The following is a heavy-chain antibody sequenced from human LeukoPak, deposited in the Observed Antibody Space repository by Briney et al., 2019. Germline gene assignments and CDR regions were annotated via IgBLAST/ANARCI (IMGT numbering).Heavy chain of an antibody. CDR3: ARSGVDYYYYMDV. Sequence: GGSLRLSCAASGFTFGSYSMNWVRQAPGKGLEWVSSISSSSSYIYYADSVKGRFTISRDNAKNSLYLQMNSLRAEDTAVYYCARSGVDYYYYMDVWGKGTTVTVSS. J-gene: IGHJ6*03. V-gene: IGHV3-21*01. CDR1: GFTFGSYS. CDR2: ISSSSSYI. D-gene: IGHD3-10*01.